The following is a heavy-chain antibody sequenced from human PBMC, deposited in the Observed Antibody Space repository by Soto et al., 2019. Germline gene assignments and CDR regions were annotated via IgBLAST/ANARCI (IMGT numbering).Heavy chain of an antibody. CDR3: AKNPENYYYGMDV. V-gene: IGHV1-69*12. J-gene: IGHJ6*02. CDR1: GGTFSSYA. CDR2: IIPIFGTA. Sequence: QVQLVQSGAEVKKPGSSVKVSCKASGGTFSSYAISWVRQAPGQGLEWMGGIIPIFGTADYAQKFQGRVTITADESKRTAYVELSSLRSEDTAVYNCAKNPENYYYGMDVWGQGTTVTVSS.